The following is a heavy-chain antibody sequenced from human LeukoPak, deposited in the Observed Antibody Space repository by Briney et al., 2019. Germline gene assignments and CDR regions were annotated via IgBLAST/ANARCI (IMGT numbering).Heavy chain of an antibody. CDR3: ARTTIFGVGFDY. D-gene: IGHD3-3*01. J-gene: IGHJ4*02. Sequence: GGSLRLLCAASGFTFNNYWTSWVRQAPGKGLQWVANIKQDGSEKFYVDSVKGRFTISRDNTKKSLYLQMNRLRAEDTAAYFCARTTIFGVGFDYWGQGTLVTVSS. CDR1: GFTFNNYW. CDR2: IKQDGSEK. V-gene: IGHV3-7*01.